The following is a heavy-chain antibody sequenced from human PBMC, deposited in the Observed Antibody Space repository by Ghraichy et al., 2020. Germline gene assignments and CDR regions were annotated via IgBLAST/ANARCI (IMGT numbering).Heavy chain of an antibody. CDR1: GASISTGGHY. J-gene: IGHJ3*02. CDR2: IYSNGST. V-gene: IGHV4-31*03. Sequence: SETLSLTCTVFGASISTGGHYWSWIRQYPGKGLEWIGYIYSNGSTKYEPSLNPSLKSRVSISVDRSKNHFSLKLTSVTAAETAVYYCARDCGGDCFSGGFDIWGQGTMVTVSS. D-gene: IGHD2-21*02. CDR3: ARDCGGDCFSGGFDI.